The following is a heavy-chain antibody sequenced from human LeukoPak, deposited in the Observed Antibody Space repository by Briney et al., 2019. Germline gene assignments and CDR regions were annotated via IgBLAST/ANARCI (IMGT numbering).Heavy chain of an antibody. J-gene: IGHJ3*02. CDR2: ISGSGGST. CDR3: AKDVVPAAITADAFDI. D-gene: IGHD2-2*02. Sequence: PGGSLRLSCPASGFTFSSYAMSWVRQAPGKGLEWVSAISGSGGSTYYADSVKGRFTISRDNSKNTLYLQMNSLRAEDTAVYYCAKDVVPAAITADAFDIWGQGTMVTVSS. V-gene: IGHV3-23*01. CDR1: GFTFSSYA.